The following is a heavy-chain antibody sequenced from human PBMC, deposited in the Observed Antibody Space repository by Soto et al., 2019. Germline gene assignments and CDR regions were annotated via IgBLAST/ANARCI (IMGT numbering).Heavy chain of an antibody. CDR3: ARLVAMNHLVDY. D-gene: IGHD5-12*01. J-gene: IGHJ4*02. CDR1: GGSISSSSYY. V-gene: IGHV4-39*01. CDR2: IYYSGST. Sequence: ASETLSLTCTVSGGSISSSSYYWGWIRQPPGKGLEWIGSIYYSGSTYYNPSLKSRVTISVDTSKNQFSLKLSSVTATDTAVYYCARLVAMNHLVDYWGQGTLVTVSS.